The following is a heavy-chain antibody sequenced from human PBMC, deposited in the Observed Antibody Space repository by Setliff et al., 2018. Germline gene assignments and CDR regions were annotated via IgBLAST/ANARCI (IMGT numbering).Heavy chain of an antibody. CDR3: VTDPPGSGWSFDS. D-gene: IGHD6-19*01. J-gene: IGHJ4*02. CDR1: GFAFASHN. V-gene: IGHV3-33*03. Sequence: SLRLSCAASGFAFASHNMLWVRQAPGKGLGWVAMIWSDGINKYYGASVKGRFTVSRDNSKKMVYLEMNTLGAEDTALYYCVTDPPGSGWSFDSWGQGTLVTVSS. CDR2: IWSDGINK.